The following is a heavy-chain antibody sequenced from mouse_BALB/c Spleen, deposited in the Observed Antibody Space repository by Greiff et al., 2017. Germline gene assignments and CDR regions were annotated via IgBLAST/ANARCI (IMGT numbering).Heavy chain of an antibody. D-gene: IGHD1-2*01. Sequence: EVQGVESGGDLVKPGGSLKLSCAASGFTFSSYGMSWVRQTPDKRLEWVATISSGGSYTYYPDSVKGRFTISRDNAKNTLYLQMSSLKSEDTAMYYCARDYYGPFAYWGQGTLVTVSA. J-gene: IGHJ3*01. V-gene: IGHV5-6*01. CDR2: ISSGGSYT. CDR1: GFTFSSYG. CDR3: ARDYYGPFAY.